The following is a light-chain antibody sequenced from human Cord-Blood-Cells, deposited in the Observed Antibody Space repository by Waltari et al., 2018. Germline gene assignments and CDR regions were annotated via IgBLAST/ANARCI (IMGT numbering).Light chain of an antibody. CDR2: AAS. CDR3: QQLNT. CDR1: QGISSY. Sequence: DIQLTQSPSFLSASVGDRVTITCRASQGISSYLAWYQQKPGKAPKLLIYAASTLQSGVPSRFSGSGSGTEFTLTISSLQPEDFATYYSQQLNTFGQGTRLEIK. J-gene: IGKJ5*01. V-gene: IGKV1-9*01.